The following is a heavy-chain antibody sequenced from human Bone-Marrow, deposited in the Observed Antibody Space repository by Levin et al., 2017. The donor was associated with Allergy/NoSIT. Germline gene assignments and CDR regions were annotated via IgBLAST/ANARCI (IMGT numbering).Heavy chain of an antibody. CDR2: IYYSGST. D-gene: IGHD6-19*01. V-gene: IGHV4-39*07. CDR1: GGSIKNGYY. CDR3: ARDPSSTGWYPYYFDH. J-gene: IGHJ4*02. Sequence: SSETLSLTCTVSGGSIKNGYYWGWIRQPPGKGLEWIGNIYYSGSTSYNPSLKSRVTISVDTSKNQFSLKLSSVTAADTAVYYCARDPSSTGWYPYYFDHWGQGTLVTVSS.